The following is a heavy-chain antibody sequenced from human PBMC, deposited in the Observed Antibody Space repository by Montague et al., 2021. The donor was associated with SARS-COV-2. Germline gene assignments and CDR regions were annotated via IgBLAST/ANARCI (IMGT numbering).Heavy chain of an antibody. J-gene: IGHJ5*02. CDR1: GGSVSSYY. D-gene: IGHD3-3*01. V-gene: IGHV4-59*02. CDR3: ARAGGFYDYWSGYSSSAGFFDP. Sequence: SETLSLTCTVSGGSVSSYYWSWIRQSPGKGLQWLGYIYYSGSTDYNPSLKSRVTMSVDTSKNQPSLRLNSVTTADTAVYFCARAGGFYDYWSGYSSSAGFFDPWGQGILVTVSP. CDR2: IYYSGST.